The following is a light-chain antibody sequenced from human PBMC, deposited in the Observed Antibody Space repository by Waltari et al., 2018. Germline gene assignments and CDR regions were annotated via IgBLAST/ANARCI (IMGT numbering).Light chain of an antibody. Sequence: DIVMTQSPLSLPVTPGEPASISCSSSQSLLHRNGYNYLDWYLQKSGQSPQLLMYLGSSRASGVPDRFSGSGSGTDFTLKISRVEAEDVGVYYCMQALQTPLTFGGGTKVEIK. CDR1: QSLLHRNGYNY. V-gene: IGKV2-28*01. CDR2: LGS. J-gene: IGKJ4*01. CDR3: MQALQTPLT.